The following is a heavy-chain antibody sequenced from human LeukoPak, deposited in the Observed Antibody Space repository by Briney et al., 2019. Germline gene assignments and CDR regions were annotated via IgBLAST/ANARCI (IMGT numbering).Heavy chain of an antibody. CDR1: GFPFSTYW. Sequence: GGSLRLSCAASGFPFSTYWMSWVRQAPGKGLEWVANINQDGTEKYYVDSVKGRFTISRDYAKNSLYLQMNSLRAEDTAVYYCAELGITMIGGVWGRGTTVTISS. CDR3: AELGITMIGGV. J-gene: IGHJ6*04. CDR2: INQDGTEK. V-gene: IGHV3-7*01. D-gene: IGHD3-10*02.